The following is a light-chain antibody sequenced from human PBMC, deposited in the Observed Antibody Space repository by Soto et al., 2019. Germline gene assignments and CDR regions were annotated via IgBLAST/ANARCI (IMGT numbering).Light chain of an antibody. CDR1: QTLSSSS. J-gene: IGKJ2*01. Sequence: EIVLTQSPGTLSLSPGESGTLSCRAGQTLSSSSLAWYQQKPGQAPRLLIYGASNRASGIPDRFSGGGSGTDFTLTISRLEPEDFAVYYCQQYGSSKTFGQGTKVDIK. CDR2: GAS. V-gene: IGKV3-20*01. CDR3: QQYGSSKT.